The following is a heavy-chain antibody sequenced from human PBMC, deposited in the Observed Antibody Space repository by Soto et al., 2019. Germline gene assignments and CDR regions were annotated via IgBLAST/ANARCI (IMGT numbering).Heavy chain of an antibody. J-gene: IGHJ6*02. CDR2: ISAYNGNT. D-gene: IGHD3-9*01. CDR3: ARDHPNYDLLAGYHYGMDV. V-gene: IGHV1-18*01. Sequence: SVPQTQVQGLEWMGWISAYNGNTNYAQKLQGRVTMTTDTSTSTAYMELRSLRSDDTAVYYCARDHPNYDLLAGYHYGMDVWGQGTTVTVSS.